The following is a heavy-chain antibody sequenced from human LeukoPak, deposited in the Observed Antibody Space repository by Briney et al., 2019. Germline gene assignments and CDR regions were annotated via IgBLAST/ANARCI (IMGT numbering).Heavy chain of an antibody. CDR1: GFTFSDHY. Sequence: GGSLRLSCAASGFTFSDHYMDWVRQAPGKGLEWVGRTRNKANSYTTEYAASVKGRFTISRDDSKNSLYLQMNSLKTEDTAVYYCARALGYYDSSGYYYVGYFDYWGQGTLVTVSS. CDR3: ARALGYYDSSGYYYVGYFDY. V-gene: IGHV3-72*01. CDR2: TRNKANSYTT. D-gene: IGHD3-22*01. J-gene: IGHJ4*02.